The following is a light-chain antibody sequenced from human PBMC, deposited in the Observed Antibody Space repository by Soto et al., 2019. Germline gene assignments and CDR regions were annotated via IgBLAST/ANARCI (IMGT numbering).Light chain of an antibody. J-gene: IGKJ1*01. CDR1: QGIGNY. V-gene: IGKV1-27*01. CDR2: AAS. CDR3: QQYTSAPRT. Sequence: DIHMTQSPASLSASLGDRVTITCRASQGIGNYLDWYQLQPGKVTKLLIYAASTWQSGVPSRFSGSGSGTDFTLTISSLQPEDVATYFCQQYTSAPRTCGQGTKVEI.